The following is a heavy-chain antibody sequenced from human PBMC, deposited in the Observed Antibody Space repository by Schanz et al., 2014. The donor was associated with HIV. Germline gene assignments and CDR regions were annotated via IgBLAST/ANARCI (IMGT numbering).Heavy chain of an antibody. D-gene: IGHD5-12*01. Sequence: QVHLVESGGGLVKPGGSLRLSCAASGFTFSDYHMSWIRQAPGKGLEWVPYISRSGSTIYYADSVKGRFTISRDNAKNTLYLQMNSLRAEDTAVYYCARVSGYNSPDAFDIWGQGTMVTVSS. J-gene: IGHJ3*02. CDR2: ISRSGSTI. V-gene: IGHV3-11*01. CDR1: GFTFSDYH. CDR3: ARVSGYNSPDAFDI.